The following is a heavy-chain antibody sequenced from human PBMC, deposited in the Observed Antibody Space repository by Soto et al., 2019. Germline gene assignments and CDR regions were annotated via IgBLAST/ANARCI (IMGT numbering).Heavy chain of an antibody. Sequence: GASVKVSCKASGYTFTSYGISWVRQAPGQGLEWMGWISAYNGNTNYAQKLQGRVTMTTDTSTSTAYMELRSLRSDDTAVYYCARVEVAGMAYNWLDPWGQGTLVTVSS. CDR1: GYTFTSYG. CDR3: ARVEVAGMAYNWLDP. CDR2: ISAYNGNT. J-gene: IGHJ5*02. D-gene: IGHD6-19*01. V-gene: IGHV1-18*01.